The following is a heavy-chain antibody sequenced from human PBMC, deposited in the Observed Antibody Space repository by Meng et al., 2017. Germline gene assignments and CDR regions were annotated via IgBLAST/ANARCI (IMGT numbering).Heavy chain of an antibody. Sequence: VHRQEPGPGLVKPYQPPSLTCNVSGGSISSVAYYWSWIRQHPGKGLEWIGYIYYSGITYNSPSLKSLGTITVNRSKNQFSLRLKSVTAAAKAVYYCARAANGGTYRGWYFDLWGRGTLVTVSS. CDR3: ARAANGGTYRGWYFDL. V-gene: IGHV4-31*01. J-gene: IGHJ2*01. D-gene: IGHD4/OR15-4a*01. CDR1: GGSISSVAYY. CDR2: IYYSGIT.